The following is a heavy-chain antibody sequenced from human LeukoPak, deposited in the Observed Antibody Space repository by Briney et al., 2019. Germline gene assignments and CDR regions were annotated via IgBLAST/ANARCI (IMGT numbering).Heavy chain of an antibody. V-gene: IGHV3-48*01. CDR1: GFTFSSYS. J-gene: IGHJ6*03. D-gene: IGHD5-12*01. CDR2: ISSSSSTI. Sequence: GGSLRLSCAASGFTFSSYSMNWVRQAPGKGLEWVSYISSSSSTIYYADSVKGRFTISRDNAKNSLYLQMNSLRAEDTAVYCCARGGYDTYYYYYYYMDVWGKGTTVTVSS. CDR3: ARGGYDTYYYYYYYMDV.